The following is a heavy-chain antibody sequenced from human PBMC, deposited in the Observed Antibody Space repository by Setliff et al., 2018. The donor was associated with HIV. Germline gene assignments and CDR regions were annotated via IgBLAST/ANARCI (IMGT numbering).Heavy chain of an antibody. CDR2: MYYRGNT. J-gene: IGHJ5*02. D-gene: IGHD6-13*01. Sequence: SETLSLTCTVSGGSISRSPHYWGWIRQPPGKGLEWIGSMYYRGNTHYNPSLKSRVSIDADTSNNQFSLKLKYVTAAGTAVYYCARGDYRIIAAAGSGWFDPWGQGTRVTVSS. CDR3: ARGDYRIIAAAGSGWFDP. CDR1: GGSISRSPHY. V-gene: IGHV4-39*01.